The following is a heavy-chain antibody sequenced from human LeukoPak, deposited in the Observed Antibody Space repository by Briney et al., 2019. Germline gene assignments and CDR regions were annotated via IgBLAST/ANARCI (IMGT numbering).Heavy chain of an antibody. CDR2: IYYSGST. CDR3: ARPPSGDHGFAF. D-gene: IGHD4-17*01. V-gene: IGHV4-59*01. Sequence: PSETLSLTCTVSGGSITGYYWAWIRQSPGKGLEWIGYIYYSGSTNYSPSLKGRVSLSIETPKNQFSLKLISVTTADTGVYYCARPPSGDHGFAFWGQGTLATVSS. J-gene: IGHJ4*02. CDR1: GGSITGYY.